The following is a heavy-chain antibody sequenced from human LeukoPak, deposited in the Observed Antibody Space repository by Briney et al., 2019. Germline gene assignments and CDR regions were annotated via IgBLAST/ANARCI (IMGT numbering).Heavy chain of an antibody. D-gene: IGHD6-19*01. CDR3: ARRRFTRVWYYFDY. J-gene: IGHJ4*02. Sequence: GESLKISCKTFGYSFADYWIGWVREMPGKGLEWMGIIYPGDSDTRYSPSFQDQVTISADKSISTAYLQWSSLRASDSAMYYCARRRFTRVWYYFDYWAREPWSPSPQ. CDR2: IYPGDSDT. CDR1: GYSFADYW. V-gene: IGHV5-51*01.